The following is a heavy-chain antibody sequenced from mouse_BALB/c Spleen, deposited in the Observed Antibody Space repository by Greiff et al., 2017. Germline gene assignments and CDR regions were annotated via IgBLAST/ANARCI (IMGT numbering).Heavy chain of an antibody. CDR1: GFTFSSFG. J-gene: IGHJ2*01. Sequence: EVQVVESGGGLVQPGGSRKLSCAASGFTFSSFGMHWVRQAPEKGLEWVAYISSGSSTIYYADTVKGRFTISRDNPKNTLFLQMTSLRSEDTAMYYCARSKYGNFDYWGQGTTLTVSS. CDR3: ARSKYGNFDY. CDR2: ISSGSSTI. V-gene: IGHV5-17*02. D-gene: IGHD2-10*02.